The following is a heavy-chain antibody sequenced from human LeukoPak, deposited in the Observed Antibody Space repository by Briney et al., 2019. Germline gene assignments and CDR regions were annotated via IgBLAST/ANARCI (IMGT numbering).Heavy chain of an antibody. J-gene: IGHJ4*02. D-gene: IGHD1-26*01. V-gene: IGHV4-59*01. CDR3: ARIYSGNYFDY. CDR1: GGSISSDC. Sequence: SETLSLTCSVSGGSISSDCWSWIRQPPGKALEWIGYIYNSGSTNYNPSLKSRVTMSVDTSKKQFSLKLSSVTAADTAVYYCARIYSGNYFDYWGQGTLVTVSS. CDR2: IYNSGST.